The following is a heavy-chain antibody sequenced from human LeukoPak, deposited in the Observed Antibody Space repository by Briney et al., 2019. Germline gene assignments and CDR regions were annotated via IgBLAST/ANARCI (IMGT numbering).Heavy chain of an antibody. CDR3: ARDRIAVADPKGGY. CDR1: GFTFSSYS. Sequence: PGGSLRLSCAASGFTFSSYSMNWVRQAPGKGLEWVSSISSSSSYIYYADSVKGRFTISRDNAKNSLYLQMNSLRAEDTAVYYCARDRIAVADPKGGYWGQGTLVTVSS. J-gene: IGHJ4*02. CDR2: ISSSSSYI. D-gene: IGHD6-19*01. V-gene: IGHV3-21*01.